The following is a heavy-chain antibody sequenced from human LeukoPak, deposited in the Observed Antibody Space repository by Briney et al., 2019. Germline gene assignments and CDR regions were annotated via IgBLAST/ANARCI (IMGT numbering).Heavy chain of an antibody. J-gene: IGHJ6*03. CDR1: GGSISSGDYY. V-gene: IGHV4-30-4*08. CDR2: IYYSGST. Sequence: SQTLSLTCTVSGGSISSGDYYWRWLRQPPGTGREAFGYIYYSGSTYYNPSLKSRVTISVDTSKNQFSLKLSSVTAADTAVYYCARDTYDFWSGPMDVWGKGTTVTVSS. D-gene: IGHD3-3*01. CDR3: ARDTYDFWSGPMDV.